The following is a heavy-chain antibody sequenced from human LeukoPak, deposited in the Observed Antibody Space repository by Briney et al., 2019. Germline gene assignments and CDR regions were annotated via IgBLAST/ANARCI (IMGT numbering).Heavy chain of an antibody. J-gene: IGHJ4*02. D-gene: IGHD5-24*01. CDR3: ARKGRWLQREGLDY. V-gene: IGHV3-13*01. CDR1: GFTFSSYD. CDR2: IGTAGDT. Sequence: GGSLRLSCAASGFTFSSYDMHWVRQATGKGLEWVSAIGTAGDTYYPGSVKGRFTISRENAKNSLYLQMNSLRAGDTAVYYCARKGRWLQREGLDYWGQGTLVTVSS.